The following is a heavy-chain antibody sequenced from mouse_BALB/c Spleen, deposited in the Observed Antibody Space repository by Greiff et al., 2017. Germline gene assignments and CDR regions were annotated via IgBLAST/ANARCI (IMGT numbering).Heavy chain of an antibody. CDR1: GFTFTDYY. CDR2: IRNKANGYTT. V-gene: IGHV7-3*02. Sequence: EVQLVESGGGLVQPGGSLRLSCATSGFTFTDYYMSWVRQPPGKALEWLGFIRNKANGYTTEYSASVKGRFTISRDNSQSILYLQMNTLRAEDSATYYCARVNGNHMDYWGQGTSVTVSS. D-gene: IGHD2-1*01. J-gene: IGHJ4*01. CDR3: ARVNGNHMDY.